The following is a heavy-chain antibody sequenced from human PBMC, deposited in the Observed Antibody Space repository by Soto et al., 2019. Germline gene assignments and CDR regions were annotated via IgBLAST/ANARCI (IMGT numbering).Heavy chain of an antibody. CDR3: ARGFRLYGRDWFDP. D-gene: IGHD3-16*01. J-gene: IGHJ5*02. V-gene: IGHV4-4*07. Sequence: QVELQESGPGLVKPSETLSLTCIVSGDSIRTYYWSWIRQPAGKGLEWIGRINSSGTTNYNPSLKTRVTMSLDTSKNQFSLKLTSVTAADTAIYYCARGFRLYGRDWFDPWGQGTLVTVSS. CDR2: INSSGTT. CDR1: GDSIRTYY.